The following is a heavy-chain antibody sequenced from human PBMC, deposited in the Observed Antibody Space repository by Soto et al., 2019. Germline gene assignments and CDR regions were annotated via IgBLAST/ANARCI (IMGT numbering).Heavy chain of an antibody. Sequence: XGSLRLSCAASGFTFSSYAMSWVRQAPGKGLDWVSAISGSGGSTYYADSVKGRFTISRDNSKNTLYLQMNSLRAEDTAVYYCAKDPFNMITFGGVIPYYYYYYGMDVWGQGTTVTVSS. CDR3: AKDPFNMITFGGVIPYYYYYYGMDV. V-gene: IGHV3-23*01. CDR1: GFTFSSYA. J-gene: IGHJ6*02. CDR2: ISGSGGST. D-gene: IGHD3-16*02.